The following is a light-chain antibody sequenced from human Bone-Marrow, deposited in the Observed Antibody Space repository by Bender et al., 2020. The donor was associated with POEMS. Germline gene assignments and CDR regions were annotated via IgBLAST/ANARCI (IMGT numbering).Light chain of an antibody. V-gene: IGLV2-14*03. CDR2: EVS. J-gene: IGLJ1*01. Sequence: QSALTQPASVSGSPRQSITISCTGTSSDVGGYSYVSWYQQYPGKAPKLIIYEVSKRPSGVSNRFSGSKSGNTASLTISGLQAEDEADYYCSSYTSSSTRVFGTGTKVTVL. CDR3: SSYTSSSTRV. CDR1: SSDVGGYSY.